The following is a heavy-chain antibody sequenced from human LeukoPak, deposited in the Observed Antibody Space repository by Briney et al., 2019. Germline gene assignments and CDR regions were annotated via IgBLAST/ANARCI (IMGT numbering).Heavy chain of an antibody. J-gene: IGHJ6*04. Sequence: SVKVSCKASGGTFSRYAISWVRQAPGQGLEWMGGIIPIFGTANYAQKFQGRVTITADESTSTAYMELSSLRSEDTAVYYCARDPIHCSGGSCYSRAYYYYYGMDVWGKGTTVTVSS. CDR2: IIPIFGTA. CDR3: ARDPIHCSGGSCYSRAYYYYYGMDV. CDR1: GGTFSRYA. D-gene: IGHD2-15*01. V-gene: IGHV1-69*13.